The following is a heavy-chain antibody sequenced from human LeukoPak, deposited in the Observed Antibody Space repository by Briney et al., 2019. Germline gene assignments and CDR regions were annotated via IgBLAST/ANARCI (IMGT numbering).Heavy chain of an antibody. Sequence: GGSLRLSCAASGFTFSSHAMSWVRRAPGKGLEWVSGLIENGATTYYADSVKGRFTISRDNSRKTMYLQMNSLRVEDTAVYYCVKDYQVGNSPAFGDYWGQGTLVTISS. CDR2: LIENGATT. CDR3: VKDYQVGNSPAFGDY. CDR1: GFTFSSHA. D-gene: IGHD1-26*01. J-gene: IGHJ4*02. V-gene: IGHV3-23*01.